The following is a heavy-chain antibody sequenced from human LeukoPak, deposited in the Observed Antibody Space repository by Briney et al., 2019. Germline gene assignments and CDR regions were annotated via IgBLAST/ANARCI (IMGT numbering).Heavy chain of an antibody. V-gene: IGHV1-2*02. D-gene: IGHD3-10*01. CDR3: AREKGVLLWFGESPDY. CDR1: GYTFTGYY. J-gene: IGHJ4*02. CDR2: INPNSGGT. Sequence: ASVKVSCKASGYTFTGYYMHWVRQAPGQGLEWMGWINPNSGGTNYAQKFQGRVTMTRDTSISTAYMELSRLRSDDTAVYYCAREKGVLLWFGESPDYWGQGTLVTVSS.